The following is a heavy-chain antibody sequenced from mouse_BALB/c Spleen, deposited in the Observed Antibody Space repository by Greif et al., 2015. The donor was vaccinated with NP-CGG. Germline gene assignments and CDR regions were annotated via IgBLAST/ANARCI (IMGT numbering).Heavy chain of an antibody. V-gene: IGHV7-3*02. Sequence: EVKLVESGGGLVQPGGSLRLSCATSGFTFTDYYMSWVRQPPGKALEWLGFIRNKANGYTTEYSASVKGRFTISRDNSQSILYLQMNTLRAEDSATYYCARDHYGSSYWYFDVWGAGTTVTVSS. J-gene: IGHJ1*01. CDR1: GFTFTDYY. CDR2: IRNKANGYTT. D-gene: IGHD1-1*01. CDR3: ARDHYGSSYWYFDV.